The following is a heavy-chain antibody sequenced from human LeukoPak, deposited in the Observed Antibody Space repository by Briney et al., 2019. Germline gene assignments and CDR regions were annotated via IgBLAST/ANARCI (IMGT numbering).Heavy chain of an antibody. CDR2: ISGGST. D-gene: IGHD3-10*01. V-gene: IGHV3-38-3*01. CDR1: GFTVSSNE. Sequence: GGSLRLSCAASGFTVSSNEMSWVRQAPGKGLEWVSSISGGSTYYADSVKGRFTISRDNAKNSLYLRMNSLRAEDTAVYYCARDANHYGSGSYGEGFDYWGQGTLVTVSS. CDR3: ARDANHYGSGSYGEGFDY. J-gene: IGHJ4*02.